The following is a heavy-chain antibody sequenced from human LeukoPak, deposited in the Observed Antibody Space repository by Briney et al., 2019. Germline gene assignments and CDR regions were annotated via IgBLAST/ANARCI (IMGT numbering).Heavy chain of an antibody. CDR1: GFTFNNNA. V-gene: IGHV3-23*01. J-gene: IGHJ3*01. CDR2: INGGGDAT. Sequence: GGSLRHSCATSGFTFNNNAMSWVRQAPGKRLEWVSAINGGGDATEYADSVKGRFTISRDNSKNTLYLQMNSLRPEDTAVYYCARCTASCYANAFDVWGQGTLLTVSS. D-gene: IGHD2-2*01. CDR3: ARCTASCYANAFDV.